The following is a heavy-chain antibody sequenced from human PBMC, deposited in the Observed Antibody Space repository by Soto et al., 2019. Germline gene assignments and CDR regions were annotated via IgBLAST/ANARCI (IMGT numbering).Heavy chain of an antibody. CDR1: GFPFNDYY. D-gene: IGHD2-15*01. J-gene: IGHJ4*02. Sequence: QVQLVESGGGVGKPGGSLRLSCAASGFPFNDYYTSWIRQPPGQGLEWVSSISSRRRTIHYAESVKGRFTISRDNDKKSLYLHMNSLRAEVTAVYYFATKVPLVAVTPAFDYWGQGTQVSVSS. CDR2: ISSRRRTI. CDR3: ATKVPLVAVTPAFDY. V-gene: IGHV3-11*01.